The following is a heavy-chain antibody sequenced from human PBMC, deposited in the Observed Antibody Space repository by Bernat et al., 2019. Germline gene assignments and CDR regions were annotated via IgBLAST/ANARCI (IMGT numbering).Heavy chain of an antibody. V-gene: IGHV2-70*15. D-gene: IGHD3-3*01. CDR2: IDWDDDK. J-gene: IGHJ4*02. CDR1: GFSLSTSGMC. Sequence: QVTLRESGPALVKPTQTLTLTCTFSGFSLSTSGMCVSWIRQPPGKALEWLARIDWDDDKYYSTSLKTRLTISKDTSKNQVVLTMTNMDPVDTATYYCARTEYYDCWSGSRRQYYFDYWGQGTLVTVSS. CDR3: ARTEYYDCWSGSRRQYYFDY.